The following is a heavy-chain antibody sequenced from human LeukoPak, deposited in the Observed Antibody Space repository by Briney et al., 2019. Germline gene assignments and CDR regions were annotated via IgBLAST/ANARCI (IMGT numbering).Heavy chain of an antibody. V-gene: IGHV4-59*01. J-gene: IGHJ4*02. D-gene: IGHD3-16*02. CDR2: IYYSGST. CDR3: ARASTYYDYVWGSHRPNPYYFDY. CDR1: GGSISSYY. Sequence: SETLSLTCTVSGGSISSYYWSWIRQPPGKGLEWIGYIYYSGSTNYNPSLKSRVTISVDTSKNQFSLKLSSVTAADTAVYYCARASTYYDYVWGSHRPNPYYFDYWGQGTLVTVSS.